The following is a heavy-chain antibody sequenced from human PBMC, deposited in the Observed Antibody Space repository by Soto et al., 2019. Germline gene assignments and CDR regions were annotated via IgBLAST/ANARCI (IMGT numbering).Heavy chain of an antibody. J-gene: IGHJ4*02. V-gene: IGHV1-69*04. CDR2: IIPILGIA. CDR1: GGTFSSYT. CDR3: ARDPSDSGSYGY. D-gene: IGHD1-26*01. Sequence: GASVKVSCKASGGTFSSYTISWVRQAPGQGLEWMGRIIPILGIANYAQKFQGRVTITADKSTSTAYMELSSLRSEDTAVYYCARDPSDSGSYGYWGQGTLVTVSS.